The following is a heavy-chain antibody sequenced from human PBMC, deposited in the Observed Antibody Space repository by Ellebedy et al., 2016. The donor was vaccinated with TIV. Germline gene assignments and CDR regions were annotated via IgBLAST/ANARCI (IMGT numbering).Heavy chain of an antibody. V-gene: IGHV1-2*02. Sequence: ASVKVSCXASGYTFTGYYMHWVRQAPGQGLEWMGWINPNSGGTNYAQKFQGRVTMTRDTSISTAYMELSRLRSDDTAVYYCARDPTVTTRYPDIWYFDYWGQGTLVTVSS. CDR1: GYTFTGYY. J-gene: IGHJ4*02. CDR2: INPNSGGT. D-gene: IGHD4-17*01. CDR3: ARDPTVTTRYPDIWYFDY.